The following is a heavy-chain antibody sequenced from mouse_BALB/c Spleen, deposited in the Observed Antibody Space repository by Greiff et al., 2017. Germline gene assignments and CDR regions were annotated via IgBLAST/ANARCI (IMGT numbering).Heavy chain of an antibody. V-gene: IGHV7-3*02. CDR3: ARGYYDYDGWFAY. CDR1: GFTFTDYY. D-gene: IGHD2-4*01. Sequence: EVQGVESGGGLVQPGGSLRLSCATSGFTFTDYYMSWVRQPPGKALEWLGFIRNKANGYTTEYSASVKGRFTISRDNSQSILYLQMNTLRAEDSATYYCARGYYDYDGWFAYWGQGTLVTVSA. CDR2: IRNKANGYTT. J-gene: IGHJ3*01.